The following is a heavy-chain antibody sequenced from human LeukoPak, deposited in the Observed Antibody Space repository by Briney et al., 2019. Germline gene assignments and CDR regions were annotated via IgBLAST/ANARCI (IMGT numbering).Heavy chain of an antibody. Sequence: GGSLRLSCAASGFIFSNCGIHWVRQAPGKGLEWVAFIRDDGSKEYYADSVKGRFTISRDNSKNTLFLQMNSLTAEDTAVYYCAKDANTGWSYFDYWGQGTLVTVSS. D-gene: IGHD6-19*01. J-gene: IGHJ4*02. CDR1: GFIFSNCG. V-gene: IGHV3-30*02. CDR3: AKDANTGWSYFDY. CDR2: IRDDGSKE.